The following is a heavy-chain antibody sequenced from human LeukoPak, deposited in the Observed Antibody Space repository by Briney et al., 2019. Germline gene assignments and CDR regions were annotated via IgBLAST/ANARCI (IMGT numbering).Heavy chain of an antibody. Sequence: SETLSLTCTVSGGSLSSGSYYWSWIRQPPGKGLEWIGYIYYSGSTNYNPSLKSRVTISVDTSKNQFSLKLSSVTAADTAVYYCARVRQLILDYWGQGTLVTVSS. J-gene: IGHJ4*02. V-gene: IGHV4-61*01. CDR3: ARVRQLILDY. CDR2: IYYSGST. D-gene: IGHD6-13*01. CDR1: GGSLSSGSYY.